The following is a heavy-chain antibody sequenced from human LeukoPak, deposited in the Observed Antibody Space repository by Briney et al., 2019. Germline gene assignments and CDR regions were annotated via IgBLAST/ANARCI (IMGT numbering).Heavy chain of an antibody. J-gene: IGHJ4*02. D-gene: IGHD7-27*01. CDR3: AKRVSSTSTGDDY. CDR1: GFIFSSYA. Sequence: VGSLRLSCAASGFIFSSYAMTWVRQAPGKGLEWVSVISGYTGNTYYADSVKGRFTISRDNSKNTLYLQMNSLRAEDTAVYYCAKRVSSTSTGDDYWGQGTLVTVSS. V-gene: IGHV3-23*01. CDR2: ISGYTGNT.